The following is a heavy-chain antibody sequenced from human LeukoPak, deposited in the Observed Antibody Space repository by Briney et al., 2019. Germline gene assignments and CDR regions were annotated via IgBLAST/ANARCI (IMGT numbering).Heavy chain of an antibody. CDR2: ISYDGSNK. D-gene: IGHD3-9*01. J-gene: IGHJ4*02. CDR1: GFTFSSYA. V-gene: IGHV3-30*04. CDR3: ARGGLRYFDWLPRGIFDY. Sequence: GGSLRLPCAASGFTFSSYAMHWVRQAPGKGLEWVAVISYDGSNKYYADSVKGRFTISRDNSKNTLYLQMNSLRAEDTAVYYCARGGLRYFDWLPRGIFDYWGQGTLVTVSS.